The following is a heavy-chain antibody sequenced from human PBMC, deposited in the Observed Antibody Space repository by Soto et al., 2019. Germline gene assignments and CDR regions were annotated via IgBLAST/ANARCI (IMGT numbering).Heavy chain of an antibody. Sequence: GASVKVSCKASGGTFSSYAISWVRQAPGQGLEWMGGIIPIFGTANYAQKFQGRVTITADESTSTAYMELSSLRSEDTAVYYCARGRGYSYGYEYYYYYGMDVWGQGTTVTVSS. CDR1: GGTFSSYA. J-gene: IGHJ6*02. V-gene: IGHV1-69*13. CDR3: ARGRGYSYGYEYYYYYGMDV. CDR2: IIPIFGTA. D-gene: IGHD5-18*01.